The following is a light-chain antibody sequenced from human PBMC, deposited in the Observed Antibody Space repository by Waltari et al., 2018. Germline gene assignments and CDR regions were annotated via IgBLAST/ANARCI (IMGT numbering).Light chain of an antibody. V-gene: IGKV3-20*01. Sequence: EIVLTQSPGMLSLSPGERATLSCRASQSVSSSYLAWYQQKPGQAPRLLIYGASSRATGIPDRFSGIGSGTDFTLTISRLEPEDFAVYYCQQYGGSPLTFGGGTKVEI. CDR1: QSVSSSY. J-gene: IGKJ4*01. CDR3: QQYGGSPLT. CDR2: GAS.